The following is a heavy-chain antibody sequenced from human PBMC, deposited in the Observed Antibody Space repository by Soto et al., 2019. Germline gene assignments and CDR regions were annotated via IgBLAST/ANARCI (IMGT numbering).Heavy chain of an antibody. V-gene: IGHV4-31*03. J-gene: IGHJ4*02. CDR3: ARHLDYGGNVFFDY. CDR2: LSYSGYT. CDR1: GASINSAAYY. D-gene: IGHD4-17*01. Sequence: SETLSLTCHFSGASINSAAYYWGWIRQRPGGGLEWIGFLSYSGYTFQNPSLRSRLLLSVATSKNQFSLEMSFVTAADTAVYYCARHLDYGGNVFFDYWGQGTLVIVSS.